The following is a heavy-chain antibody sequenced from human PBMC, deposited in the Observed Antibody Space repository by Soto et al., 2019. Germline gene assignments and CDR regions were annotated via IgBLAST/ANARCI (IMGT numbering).Heavy chain of an antibody. CDR3: ARGWGDSRGWWFDP. Sequence: QVQLQESGPGLVKPSETLSLTCTVSGGSISSYYWSWIRQPPGKGLEWIGYIYYSGSTNYNPSLKSRVTMSVDTSKNQFSLKLSSVTAADTAVYYCARGWGDSRGWWFDPWGQGTLVTVSS. J-gene: IGHJ5*02. CDR2: IYYSGST. V-gene: IGHV4-59*01. CDR1: GGSISSYY. D-gene: IGHD2-21*01.